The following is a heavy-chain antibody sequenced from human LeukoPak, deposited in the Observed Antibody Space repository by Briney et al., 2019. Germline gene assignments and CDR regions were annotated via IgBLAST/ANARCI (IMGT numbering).Heavy chain of an antibody. CDR3: AKALSYCSGGSCYSCFDY. Sequence: PGGSLRLSCAASGFTFSSYAMSWVRQAPGKGLEWVSGISGSGGSTYYADSVKGRFTISRDNSKNTLYLQMNSLRAEDMAVYYCAKALSYCSGGSCYSCFDYWGQGTLVTVSS. CDR1: GFTFSSYA. J-gene: IGHJ4*02. V-gene: IGHV3-23*01. D-gene: IGHD2-15*01. CDR2: ISGSGGST.